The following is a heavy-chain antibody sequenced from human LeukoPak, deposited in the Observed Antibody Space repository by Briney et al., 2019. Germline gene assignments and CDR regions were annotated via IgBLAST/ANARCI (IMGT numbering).Heavy chain of an antibody. V-gene: IGHV4-59*01. J-gene: IGHJ4*02. Sequence: PSETLSLTCTVSGGSISSYYRSWIRQPPGKGLEWIGYIYYSGSTNYNPSPKSRVTISVDTSKNQFSLKLSSVTAADTAVYYCARIYCSSTSCLDYWGQGTLVTVSS. CDR3: ARIYCSSTSCLDY. D-gene: IGHD2-2*01. CDR1: GGSISSYY. CDR2: IYYSGST.